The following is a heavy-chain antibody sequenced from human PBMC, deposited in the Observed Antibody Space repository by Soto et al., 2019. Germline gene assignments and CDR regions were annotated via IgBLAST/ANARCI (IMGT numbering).Heavy chain of an antibody. V-gene: IGHV4-59*01. J-gene: IGHJ4*02. CDR2: IYHSGTI. CDR3: ARTRIDTRYLDX. Sequence: PSETLSLTCTVSGGSISGYYWSWIRQPPGQGLEWIGYIYHSGTIRYNPSLESRVTISVDTSKNQFSLKLSSVTAADTAVYYFARTRIDTRYLDXRGTITL. D-gene: IGHD5-18*01. CDR1: GGSISGYY.